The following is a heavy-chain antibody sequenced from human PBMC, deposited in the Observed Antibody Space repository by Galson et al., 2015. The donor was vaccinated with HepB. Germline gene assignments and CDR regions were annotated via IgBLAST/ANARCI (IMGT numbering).Heavy chain of an antibody. CDR1: GFTFSSYA. V-gene: IGHV3-30-3*01. CDR3: AREARVGANSQFSY. J-gene: IGHJ4*02. Sequence: SLRLSCAASGFTFSSYAMHWVRQAPGKGLEWVAVISYDGSNKYYADSVKGRFTISRDNSKNTLYLQMNSLRAEDTAVYYCAREARVGANSQFSYWGQGTLVTVSS. D-gene: IGHD1-26*01. CDR2: ISYDGSNK.